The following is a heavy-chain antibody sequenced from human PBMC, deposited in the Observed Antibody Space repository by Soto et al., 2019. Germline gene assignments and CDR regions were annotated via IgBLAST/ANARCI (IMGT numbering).Heavy chain of an antibody. V-gene: IGHV1-69*13. J-gene: IGHJ6*02. Sequence: GASVKVSCKASGGTFSSYAISWVRQAPGRGLEWMGGIIPIFGTANYAQKFQGRVTITADESTSTAYMELSSLRSEDTAVYYCARADIVVVPAANFYYYYGMDVWGQGTTVTVSS. CDR2: IIPIFGTA. CDR3: ARADIVVVPAANFYYYYGMDV. D-gene: IGHD2-2*01. CDR1: GGTFSSYA.